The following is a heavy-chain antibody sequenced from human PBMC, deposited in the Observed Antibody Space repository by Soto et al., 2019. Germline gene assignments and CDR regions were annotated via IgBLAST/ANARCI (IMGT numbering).Heavy chain of an antibody. CDR2: ISADNGNT. J-gene: IGHJ5*02. D-gene: IGHD2-2*01. CDR1: GYTFTSYG. CDR3: ATDCSSTTCYPWNWFDP. V-gene: IGHV1-18*01. Sequence: QVQLVQSGAEVKKPGASVKVSCKASGYTFTSYGISWVRQAPGQGLEWMGWISADNGNTNYAQKLQGRVTMTTDTSTSKAYRELRSLRSDATAVYYCATDCSSTTCYPWNWFDPWGQGTLVTVSS.